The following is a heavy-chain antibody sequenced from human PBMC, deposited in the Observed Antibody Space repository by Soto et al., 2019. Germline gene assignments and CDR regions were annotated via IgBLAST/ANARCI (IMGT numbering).Heavy chain of an antibody. J-gene: IGHJ4*02. V-gene: IGHV3-9*01. Sequence: GGSLRLSCAASGFTFDDYAMHWVRQAPGKGLEWVSGISWNSGSIGYADSVKGRFTISRDNAKNSLYLQMNSLRAEDTALYYCAKEGGQGGNDYWGQGTLVTVSS. CDR1: GFTFDDYA. CDR3: AKEGGQGGNDY. CDR2: ISWNSGSI. D-gene: IGHD3-16*01.